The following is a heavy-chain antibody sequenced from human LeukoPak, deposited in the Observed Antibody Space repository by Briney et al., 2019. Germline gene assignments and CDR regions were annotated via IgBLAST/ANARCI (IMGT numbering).Heavy chain of an antibody. J-gene: IGHJ3*02. V-gene: IGHV3-30-3*01. D-gene: IGHD3-3*01. CDR1: GFTFSSYA. CDR2: ISYDGSNK. CDR3: ARDSRSDAFDI. Sequence: PGGSLRLSCAASGFTFSSYAMHWVRQAPGKGLEWVAVISYDGSNKYHADSVKGRFTISRDNSKNTLYLQMNSLRVEDTAVYYCARDSRSDAFDIWGQGTMVTVSS.